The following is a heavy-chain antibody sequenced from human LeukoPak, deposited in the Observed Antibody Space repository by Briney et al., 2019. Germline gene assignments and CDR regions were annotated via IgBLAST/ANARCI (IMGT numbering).Heavy chain of an antibody. CDR3: AREFRSGSYSEFDY. Sequence: ASVKVSCKASGYTFTSYGISWVRPAPGQGLEWMGWISAYNGNTNYAQKLQGRVTMTTDTSTSTVYMELRSLRSGDTAVYYCAREFRSGSYSEFDYWGQGTLVTVSS. D-gene: IGHD1-26*01. V-gene: IGHV1-18*01. CDR1: GYTFTSYG. CDR2: ISAYNGNT. J-gene: IGHJ4*02.